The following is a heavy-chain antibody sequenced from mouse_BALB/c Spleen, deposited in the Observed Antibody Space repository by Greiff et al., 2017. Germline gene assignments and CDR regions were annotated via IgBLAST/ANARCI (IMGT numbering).Heavy chain of an antibody. V-gene: IGHV14-3*02. Sequence: VQLKQSGAELVKPGASVKLSCTASGFNIKDTYMHWVKQRPEQGLEWIGRIDPANGNTKYDPKFQGKATIAADTSSNTAYLQLSSLTSEDTAVYYCARSVMTTGRAMDYWGQGTSVTVSS. CDR1: GFNIKDTY. J-gene: IGHJ4*01. D-gene: IGHD2-4*01. CDR3: ARSVMTTGRAMDY. CDR2: IDPANGNT.